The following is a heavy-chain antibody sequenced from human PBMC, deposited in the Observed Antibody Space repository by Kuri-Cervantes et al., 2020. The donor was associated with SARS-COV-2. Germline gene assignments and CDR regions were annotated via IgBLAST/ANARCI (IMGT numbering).Heavy chain of an antibody. D-gene: IGHD4-23*01. J-gene: IGHJ6*03. CDR1: GFTFSSYS. Sequence: SCAASGFTFSSYSMNWVRQAPGKGLEWVSPISSSSSYIYYADSVKGRFAISRDNAKNSLYLQMNSLRAEDTAVYYCARPTTVVPRGYYYMDVWGKGTTVTVSS. V-gene: IGHV3-21*01. CDR3: ARPTTVVPRGYYYMDV. CDR2: ISSSSSYI.